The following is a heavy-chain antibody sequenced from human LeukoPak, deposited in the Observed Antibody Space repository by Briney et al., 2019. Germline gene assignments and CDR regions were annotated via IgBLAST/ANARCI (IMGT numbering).Heavy chain of an antibody. J-gene: IGHJ5*02. V-gene: IGHV4-31*03. CDR3: ARTIVGAINWFDP. CDR2: IYYSGST. D-gene: IGHD1-26*01. Sequence: PSQTLSLTCTVSGGSISSGGYYWSWIRQHPGKGLEWIGYIYYSGSTYYNPSLKSRVTISVDTSKNQFSLKLSSVTAADTAVYYCARTIVGAINWFDPWGQGTLVTVSS. CDR1: GGSISSGGYY.